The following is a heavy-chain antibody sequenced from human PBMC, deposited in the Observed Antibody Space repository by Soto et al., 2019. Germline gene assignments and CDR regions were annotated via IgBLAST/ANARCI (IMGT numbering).Heavy chain of an antibody. V-gene: IGHV1-18*01. Sequence: ASVKVSCKASGYTFTSYGISWVRQAPGQGLEWMGWISAYNGNTNYAQKLQGRVTMTTDTSTSTAYMELRSLRSDDTAVYYCATGFDTDSSCWNYYFDYWGQGTLVTVSS. CDR1: GYTFTSYG. D-gene: IGHD6-13*01. CDR3: ATGFDTDSSCWNYYFDY. J-gene: IGHJ4*02. CDR2: ISAYNGNT.